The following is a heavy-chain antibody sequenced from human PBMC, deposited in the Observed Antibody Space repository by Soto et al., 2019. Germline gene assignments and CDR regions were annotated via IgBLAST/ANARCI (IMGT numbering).Heavy chain of an antibody. D-gene: IGHD5-18*01. J-gene: IGHJ4*02. CDR2: ISWNSGSI. V-gene: IGHV3-9*01. CDR3: AKGLPSDTAMDPFDY. CDR1: GFTFDDYA. Sequence: GGSLRLSCAASGFTFDDYAMHWVRQAPGKGLEWVSGISWNSGSIGYADSVKGRFTISRDNAKNSLYLQMNSLRAEDTALYYCAKGLPSDTAMDPFDYWGQGTLVTVSS.